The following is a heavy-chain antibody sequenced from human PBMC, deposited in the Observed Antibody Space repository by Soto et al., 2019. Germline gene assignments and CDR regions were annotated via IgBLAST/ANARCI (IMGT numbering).Heavy chain of an antibody. CDR3: ARSSGGNFGIIIEGSNWFDP. J-gene: IGHJ5*02. CDR2: INPHGGST. Sequence: QVQLVQSGAEVKRPGASVKVSCKAPGDTFTSYYLNWVRQAPGQGLEWMGVINPHGGSTKYAQKSQGRITMARDTSRSTVYRELSSLRSDDTAIYYCARSSGGNFGIIIEGSNWFDPWGQGTLVTVSS. D-gene: IGHD3-3*01. CDR1: GDTFTSYY. V-gene: IGHV1-46*01.